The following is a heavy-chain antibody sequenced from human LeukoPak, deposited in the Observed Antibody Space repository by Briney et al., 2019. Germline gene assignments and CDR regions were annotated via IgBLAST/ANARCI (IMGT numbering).Heavy chain of an antibody. CDR3: AGGYSYGSFDY. CDR1: GGSISSSSYY. Sequence: SETLSLTCTVSGGSISSSSYYWGWIRQPPGKGLEWIGSIYYSVTTYYNPSLKSRVTISVDTSKNQFSLKLSSVTAADTAVYYCAGGYSYGSFDYWGQGTLVTVSS. J-gene: IGHJ4*02. V-gene: IGHV4-39*01. CDR2: IYYSVTT. D-gene: IGHD5-18*01.